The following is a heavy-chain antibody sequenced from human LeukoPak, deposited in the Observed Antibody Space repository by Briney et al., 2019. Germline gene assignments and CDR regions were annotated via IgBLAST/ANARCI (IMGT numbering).Heavy chain of an antibody. D-gene: IGHD5-24*01. CDR1: GFTFSSYG. V-gene: IGHV3-33*01. CDR3: ARDFNRWLQPYYFDY. J-gene: IGHJ4*02. CDR2: IWYDGSNK. Sequence: GGSLRLSCAASGFTFSSYGMHWVRQAPGKGLEWVAVIWYDGSNKYYADSVKGRFTISRDNSENTLYLQMNSLRAGDTAVYYCARDFNRWLQPYYFDYWGQGTLVTVSS.